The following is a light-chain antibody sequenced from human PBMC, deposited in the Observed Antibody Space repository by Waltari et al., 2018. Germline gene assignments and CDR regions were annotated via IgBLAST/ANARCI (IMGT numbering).Light chain of an antibody. J-gene: IGKJ4*01. CDR1: QDIDNF. CDR2: DAS. V-gene: IGKV1-33*01. CDR3: QEYGNALT. Sequence: DIQMTQSPSSLSASVGDRVTITCQASQDIDNFLNWYQQKPGEAPRLLIYDASNLETGVPSKFSGSGSGTDFSLTITSLQPEDIATYYCQEYGNALTFGGGTK.